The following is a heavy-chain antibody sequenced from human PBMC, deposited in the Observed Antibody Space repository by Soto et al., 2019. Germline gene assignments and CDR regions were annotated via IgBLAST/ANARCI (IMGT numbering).Heavy chain of an antibody. D-gene: IGHD6-13*01. CDR2: INAGNGNT. V-gene: IGHV1-3*01. CDR3: ARDIYSSSWYRPSASSWFDP. J-gene: IGHJ5*02. CDR1: GYTFTGYY. Sequence: GASVKVSCKASGYTFTGYYMHWVRQAPGQRLEWMGWINAGNGNTKYSQKFQGRVTITRDTSASTAYMELSSLRSEDTAVYYCARDIYSSSWYRPSASSWFDPWGQGTLVTVSS.